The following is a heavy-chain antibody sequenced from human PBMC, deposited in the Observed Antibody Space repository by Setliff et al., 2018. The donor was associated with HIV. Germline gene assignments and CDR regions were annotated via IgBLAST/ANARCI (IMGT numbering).Heavy chain of an antibody. CDR1: GFTFSSYG. CDR3: AKGPDHETEEHFDY. Sequence: LRLSCAASGFTFSSYGIHWVRQAPGKGLEWVAVIWYDGTNKYYAESVKGRFTISRDDFKNTVYLQMSNLKREDTAVYYCAKGPDHETEEHFDYWGQGTLVTVSS. J-gene: IGHJ4*02. V-gene: IGHV3-33*03. D-gene: IGHD1-1*01. CDR2: IWYDGTNK.